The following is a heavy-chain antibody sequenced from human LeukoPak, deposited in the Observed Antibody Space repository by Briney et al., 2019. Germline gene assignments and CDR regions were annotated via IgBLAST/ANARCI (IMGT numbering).Heavy chain of an antibody. V-gene: IGHV3-48*01. Sequence: PGGSLRLSCAASGFTFSSYSMNWVRQAPGKGLEWVSYISSSSSTIYYADSVKGRFTISRDNAKNSLYLQMSSLRAEDTAVYYCARGVGYYYDSSGYSEVPWGQGTLVTVSS. CDR3: ARGVGYYYDSSGYSEVP. CDR2: ISSSSSTI. J-gene: IGHJ5*02. D-gene: IGHD3-22*01. CDR1: GFTFSSYS.